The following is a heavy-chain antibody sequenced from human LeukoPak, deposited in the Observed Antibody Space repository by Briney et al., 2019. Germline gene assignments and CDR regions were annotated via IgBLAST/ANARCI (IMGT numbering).Heavy chain of an antibody. D-gene: IGHD6-13*01. CDR2: IIPILGIA. J-gene: IGHJ5*02. CDR3: ARAGGCSSSWYTWFDP. CDR1: GGTFSSYA. V-gene: IGHV1-69*04. Sequence: SVKVSCKASGGTFSSYAISWVRQAPGQGLEWMGRIIPILGIANYAQKFQGRVTITADKSTSTAYMELSSLRSEDTAVYYCARAGGCSSSWYTWFDPWGQGTLVTVSS.